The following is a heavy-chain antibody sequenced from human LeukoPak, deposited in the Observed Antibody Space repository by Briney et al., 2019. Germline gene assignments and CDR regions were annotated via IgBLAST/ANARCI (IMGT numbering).Heavy chain of an antibody. Sequence: SETLSLTCTVSGGSISSSSYYWGWIRQPPGKGLEWIGEINHSGSTNYNPSLKSRVTISVDTSKNQFSLKLSSVTAADTAVYYCARGWSGLERRHYYYYMDVWGKGTTVTVSS. CDR1: GGSISSSSYY. CDR3: ARGWSGLERRHYYYYMDV. V-gene: IGHV4-39*07. J-gene: IGHJ6*03. CDR2: INHSGST. D-gene: IGHD1-1*01.